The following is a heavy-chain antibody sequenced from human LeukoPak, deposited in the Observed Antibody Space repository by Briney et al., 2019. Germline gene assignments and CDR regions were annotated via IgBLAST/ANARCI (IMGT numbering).Heavy chain of an antibody. CDR3: AKSGWFGTYYFDY. Sequence: PSETLSLTCTVSGGSISSGSYYWSWIRQPAGKGLEWVSGIDSGRSTHYADSVRGRFTISRDNPKNTLYLQMNSLRAEDTAVYYCAKSGWFGTYYFDYWGQGTLVTVSS. J-gene: IGHJ4*02. CDR2: IDSGRST. V-gene: IGHV3-53*01. CDR1: GGSISSGSYY. D-gene: IGHD3-10*01.